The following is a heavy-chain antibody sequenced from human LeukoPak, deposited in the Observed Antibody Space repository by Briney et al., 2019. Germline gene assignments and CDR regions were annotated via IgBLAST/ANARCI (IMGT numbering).Heavy chain of an antibody. Sequence: GALRLSCAASGFTVSSNYMSWVRQASGKGLEWVSVIYSGGSTYYADSVKGRFTISRDNSKYTLYLQMNSLRAEDTAVYYCARGQGAVAVHFDYWGQGTLVTVSS. CDR2: IYSGGST. CDR1: GFTVSSNY. CDR3: ARGQGAVAVHFDY. J-gene: IGHJ4*02. D-gene: IGHD6-19*01. V-gene: IGHV3-53*01.